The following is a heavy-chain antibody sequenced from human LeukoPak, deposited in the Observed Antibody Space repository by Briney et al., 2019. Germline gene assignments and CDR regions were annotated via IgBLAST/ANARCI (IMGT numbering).Heavy chain of an antibody. V-gene: IGHV3-11*06. CDR3: AKDIYYDSSGYRGYFDY. CDR1: GFTFTNSY. CDR2: ISSSSTYT. Sequence: GGSLRLSCAASGFTFTNSYMSWIRQAPGKGLEWVSYISSSSTYTNYADSVKGRFTISRDDAKNSLYLQMNSLRAEDTAVYYCAKDIYYDSSGYRGYFDYWGQGTLVTVSS. J-gene: IGHJ4*02. D-gene: IGHD3-22*01.